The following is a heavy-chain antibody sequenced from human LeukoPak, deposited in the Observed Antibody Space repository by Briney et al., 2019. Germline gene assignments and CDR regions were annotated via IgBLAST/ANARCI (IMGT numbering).Heavy chain of an antibody. V-gene: IGHV3-30-3*01. CDR2: ISYDGSNK. CDR3: ARAINTYYDFWSGYYPDY. D-gene: IGHD3-3*01. J-gene: IGHJ4*02. CDR1: GFTFSSYA. Sequence: GRSLRLSCAASGFTFSSYAMHWVRQAPGKGLEWVAVISYDGSNKYYADSVKGRFTISRDNSKNTLYLQMNSLRAEDTAAYYCARAINTYYDFWSGYYPDYWGQGTLVTVSS.